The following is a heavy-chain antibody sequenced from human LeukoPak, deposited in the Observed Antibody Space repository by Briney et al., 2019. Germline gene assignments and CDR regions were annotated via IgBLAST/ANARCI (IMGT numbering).Heavy chain of an antibody. CDR1: GFNFSTYN. V-gene: IGHV3-21*01. J-gene: IGHJ4*02. CDR2: ISGTSRSTYI. CDR3: ARPSINDYGDFGY. D-gene: IGHD4-17*01. Sequence: GGSLRLSCAASGFNFSTYNMHWVRQAPGKGLEWVSSISGTSRSTYIYYADSVKGRFTISRDNAENSLYLQMNSLRAEDTAVYYCARPSINDYGDFGYWGQGTLVTVSS.